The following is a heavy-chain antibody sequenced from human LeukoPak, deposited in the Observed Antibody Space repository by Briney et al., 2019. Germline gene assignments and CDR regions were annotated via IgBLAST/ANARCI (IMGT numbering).Heavy chain of an antibody. Sequence: GGSLRLSCAASGFTFSSYAMSWVRQAPGKGLEWVAFIRYDGSNKYYADSVKGRFTISRDNSKNTLYLQMNSLRAEDTAVYYCAKEPMTTVTTADYWGQGTLVTVSS. CDR3: AKEPMTTVTTADY. J-gene: IGHJ4*02. D-gene: IGHD4-17*01. V-gene: IGHV3-30*02. CDR2: IRYDGSNK. CDR1: GFTFSSYA.